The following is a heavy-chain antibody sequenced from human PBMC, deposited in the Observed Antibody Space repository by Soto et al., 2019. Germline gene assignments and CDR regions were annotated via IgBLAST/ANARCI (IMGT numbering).Heavy chain of an antibody. J-gene: IGHJ6*02. CDR1: GYTFTGYY. CDR3: ARDLAAAGTPWYYYYGMDV. D-gene: IGHD6-13*01. V-gene: IGHV1-2*02. Sequence: ASVKVSCKASGYTFTGYYMHWVRQAPGQGLEWMGWINPNSGGTTYAQKFQGRVTMTRDTSISTAYMELSRLRSDDTAVYYCARDLAAAGTPWYYYYGMDVWGQGTTVTVSS. CDR2: INPNSGGT.